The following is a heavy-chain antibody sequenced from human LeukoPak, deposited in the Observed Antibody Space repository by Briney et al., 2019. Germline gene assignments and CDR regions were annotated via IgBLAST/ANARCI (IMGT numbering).Heavy chain of an antibody. J-gene: IGHJ5*02. D-gene: IGHD3-10*01. Sequence: GGSLRLSCAASGFTFSSYAMHWVRQAPGKGLEWVAVISYDGSNKYYADSVKGRFTISRDNSKNTPYLQMNSLRAEDTAVYYCARAIMAGRSRPRENWFDPWGQGTLVTVSS. CDR2: ISYDGSNK. CDR1: GFTFSSYA. CDR3: ARAIMAGRSRPRENWFDP. V-gene: IGHV3-30*01.